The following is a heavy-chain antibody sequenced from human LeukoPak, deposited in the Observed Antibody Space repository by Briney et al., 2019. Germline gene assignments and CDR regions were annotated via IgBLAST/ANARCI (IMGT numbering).Heavy chain of an antibody. V-gene: IGHV1-8*01. CDR3: ARGPQITAGYGMDV. CDR1: GYTFTSYD. Sequence: ASVKVSCKASGYTFTSYDINWVRQATGQGLEWMGWMNPNSGSTGYAQKFQGRVTMTRNTSISTAYMELSSLRSEDTAVYYCARGPQITAGYGMDVWGKGTTVTVSS. J-gene: IGHJ6*04. D-gene: IGHD5-24*01. CDR2: MNPNSGST.